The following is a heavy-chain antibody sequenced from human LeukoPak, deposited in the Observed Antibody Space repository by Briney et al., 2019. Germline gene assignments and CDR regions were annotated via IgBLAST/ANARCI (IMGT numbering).Heavy chain of an antibody. CDR2: INHSGST. D-gene: IGHD1-26*01. CDR3: ARVMEGAIDY. J-gene: IGHJ4*02. CDR1: GGSFSGYY. V-gene: IGHV4-34*01. Sequence: SETLSLTCAVYGGSFSGYYWSWIRQPPGKGLEWIGEINHSGSTNYNPSLKSRVTISVDTSKNQFSLELSSVTAADTAVYYCARVMEGAIDYWGQGTLVTVSS.